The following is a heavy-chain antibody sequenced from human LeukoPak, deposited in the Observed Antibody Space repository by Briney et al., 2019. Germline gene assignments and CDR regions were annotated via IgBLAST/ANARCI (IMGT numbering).Heavy chain of an antibody. CDR1: GGSISSSSYY. V-gene: IGHV4-39*01. CDR3: ARSYYDSSGYRY. Sequence: PSETLSLTCTVSGGSISSSSYYWGWIRQPPGKGLEWIGSIYYSGSTYYNPSLKSRVTISVDTSKNQFSLKLSSVTAADTAVYYCARSYYDSSGYRYWGQGTLVTVSS. CDR2: IYYSGST. D-gene: IGHD3-22*01. J-gene: IGHJ4*02.